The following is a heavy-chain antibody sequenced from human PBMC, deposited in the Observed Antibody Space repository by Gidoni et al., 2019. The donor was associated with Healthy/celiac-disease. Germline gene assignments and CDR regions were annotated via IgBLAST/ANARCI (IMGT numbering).Heavy chain of an antibody. CDR2: ISYDGSNK. CDR1: GFTFSSYA. D-gene: IGHD6-19*01. CDR3: ARGSDSSGWYASAFAI. J-gene: IGHJ3*02. V-gene: IGHV3-30-3*01. Sequence: QVQLVESGGGVVKPGRSLRLSCAASGFTFSSYAMHWVRQAPGKGLEWVAVISYDGSNKYYADSVKGRFTISRDNSKNTLYLQMNSLRAEDTAVYYCARGSDSSGWYASAFAIWGQGTMVTVSS.